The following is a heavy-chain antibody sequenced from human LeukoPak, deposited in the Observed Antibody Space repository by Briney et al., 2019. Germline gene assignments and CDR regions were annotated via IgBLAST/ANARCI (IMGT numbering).Heavy chain of an antibody. Sequence: TGGSLRLSCAASGITLSVYWMNWVRQAPGKGLEWVSSISSSSSYIYYADSVKGRFTTSRDNAKNSLYLQMNSLRAEDTAVYYCASGPIGPRIVDYWGQGTLVTVSS. CDR2: ISSSSSYI. D-gene: IGHD3-10*01. J-gene: IGHJ4*02. CDR1: GITLSVYW. CDR3: ASGPIGPRIVDY. V-gene: IGHV3-21*01.